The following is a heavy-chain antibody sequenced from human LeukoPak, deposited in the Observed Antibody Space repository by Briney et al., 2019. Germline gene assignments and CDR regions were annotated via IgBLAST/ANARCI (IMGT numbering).Heavy chain of an antibody. D-gene: IGHD3-16*01. CDR1: GGSISSGGYS. V-gene: IGHV4-30-2*01. Sequence: SETLSLTCTVSGGSISSGGYSWSWIRQPPGKGLEWIGYIYHSGSTYYNPSLKSRVTISVDRSKNQFSLKLSSVTAADTAVYYCARHIRLGESHYFDYWGQGTLVTVSS. J-gene: IGHJ4*02. CDR3: ARHIRLGESHYFDY. CDR2: IYHSGST.